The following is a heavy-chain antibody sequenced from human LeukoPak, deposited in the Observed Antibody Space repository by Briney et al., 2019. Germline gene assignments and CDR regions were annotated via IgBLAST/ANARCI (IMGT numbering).Heavy chain of an antibody. CDR2: ISYDGSNK. J-gene: IGHJ6*02. CDR1: GFTFSSYG. D-gene: IGHD3-22*01. V-gene: IGHV3-30*18. CDR3: ANSGYYDSSGYSPYYGMDV. Sequence: GGSLRLSCAASGFTFSSYGMHWVRQAPGKGLEWVAVISYDGSNKYHADSVKGRFTISRDNSKNTLYLQMNSLRAEDTAVYYCANSGYYDSSGYSPYYGMDVWGQGTTVTVSS.